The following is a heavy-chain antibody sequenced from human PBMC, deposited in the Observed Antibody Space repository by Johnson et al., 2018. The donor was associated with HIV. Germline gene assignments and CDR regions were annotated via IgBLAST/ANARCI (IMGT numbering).Heavy chain of an antibody. CDR3: AKDRAYYYGSGISGNAFDI. J-gene: IGHJ3*02. CDR2: ISWNSGSI. Sequence: VQLVESGGGLVQPGRSVRLSCAASGFTFDDYAMHWVRQAPGKGLEWVSGISWNSGSIGYADSVKGRFTISRDKAKNSLYLQMNSLRAEDTALYYCAKDRAYYYGSGISGNAFDIWGQGTMVTVSS. D-gene: IGHD3-10*01. V-gene: IGHV3-9*01. CDR1: GFTFDDYA.